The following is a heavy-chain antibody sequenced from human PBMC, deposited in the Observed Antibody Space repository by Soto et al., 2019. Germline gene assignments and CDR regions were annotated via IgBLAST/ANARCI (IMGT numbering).Heavy chain of an antibody. V-gene: IGHV3-23*01. Sequence: EVQLLESGGGLVQPGGSLRLSCVVSGFTFSNFAMSWVRQAPGKGLEWVSTLTGSSGVTYYADSVKGRFAISRDNSRNTLSLQVNSLTAEDTAVYYCAKGGATYGLLTHDYWGQGTRVTVSS. CDR3: AKGGATYGLLTHDY. CDR1: GFTFSNFA. CDR2: LTGSSGVT. D-gene: IGHD3-9*01. J-gene: IGHJ4*02.